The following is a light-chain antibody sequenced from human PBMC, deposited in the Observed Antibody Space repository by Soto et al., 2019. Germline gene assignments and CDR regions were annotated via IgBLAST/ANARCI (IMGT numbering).Light chain of an antibody. V-gene: IGLV1-44*01. J-gene: IGLJ2*01. CDR1: SFNIGSNT. CDR3: VAWDDSLNGYVV. Sequence: QSVLTQPPSASGTPGQRVTISCSGSSFNIGSNTVNWYQQLPGTAPKLVIYSNNQRPSGVPDRFSGSKSGTSASLAISGLQSEDEADYYCVAWDDSLNGYVVFGGGTQLTVL. CDR2: SNN.